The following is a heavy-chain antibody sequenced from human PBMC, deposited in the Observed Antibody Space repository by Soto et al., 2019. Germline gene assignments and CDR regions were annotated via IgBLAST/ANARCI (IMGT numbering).Heavy chain of an antibody. J-gene: IGHJ6*02. Sequence: GASVKVSWKVSGNTLSELSMHWVRQAPGKRLEWMGIINPSCGSTSYAQKFQGRVTMTRXTXXSXXXMXLXXLRXEDTAVYYCARELGSGWGNYYYYGMDVWG. D-gene: IGHD6-19*01. CDR2: INPSCGST. V-gene: IGHV1-46*01. CDR1: GNTLSELS. CDR3: ARELGSGWGNYYYYGMDV.